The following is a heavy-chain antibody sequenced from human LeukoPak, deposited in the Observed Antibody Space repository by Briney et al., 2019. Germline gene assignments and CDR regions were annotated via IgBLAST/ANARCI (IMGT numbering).Heavy chain of an antibody. CDR2: INAGNGNT. J-gene: IGHJ5*02. D-gene: IGHD4-17*01. V-gene: IGHV1-3*03. Sequence: ASVKVSCKASGYTFTSYAMHWVRQAPGQRLEWMGWINAGNGNTKYSQEFQGRVTITRDTSASTAYMELSSLRSEDTAVYYCARATVTTFNWFDPWGQGTVVTVSS. CDR1: GYTFTSYA. CDR3: ARATVTTFNWFDP.